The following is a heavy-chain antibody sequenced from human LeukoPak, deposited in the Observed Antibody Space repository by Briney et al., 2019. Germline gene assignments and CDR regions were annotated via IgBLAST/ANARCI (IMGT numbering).Heavy chain of an antibody. CDR1: GFTFSSYG. V-gene: IGHV3-33*01. Sequence: GRSLRLSCAASGFTFSSYGMHWVRQAPGKGLEWVAGIWYDGSNKYYADSVKGRFTISRDNSKNTLYLQMNSLRAEDTAVYYCARDYGYCSGGSCSNWFDHWGQGTLVTVSS. CDR2: IWYDGSNK. J-gene: IGHJ5*02. D-gene: IGHD2-15*01. CDR3: ARDYGYCSGGSCSNWFDH.